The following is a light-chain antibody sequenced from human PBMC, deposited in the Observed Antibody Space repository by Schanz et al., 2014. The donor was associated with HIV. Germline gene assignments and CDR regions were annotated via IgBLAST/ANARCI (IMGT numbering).Light chain of an antibody. CDR1: SSDVGGYNY. Sequence: QSVLTQPASVSGSPGQSITISCTGTSSDVGGYNYVSWYQQHPGKAPKLMIYDVSNRPSGVSNRFSGSKSGNTASLTISGLQADDEAHYYCNSYTSTATVIFGVGTKLTVL. J-gene: IGLJ2*01. V-gene: IGLV2-14*01. CDR2: DVS. CDR3: NSYTSTATVI.